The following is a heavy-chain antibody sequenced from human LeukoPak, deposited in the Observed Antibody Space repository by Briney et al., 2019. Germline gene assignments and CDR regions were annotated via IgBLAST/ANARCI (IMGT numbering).Heavy chain of an antibody. J-gene: IGHJ4*02. CDR2: ISASGGLT. Sequence: PGGSLRLSCVASGFTFNNFALSWVRQAPGKGLEWVSHISASGGLTYDADSAKGRFTISRDNSNNTVYLQMNSLRAEDTGVYFCAKGGGIVATVPPNYFDSWGQGTLVTVSS. CDR3: AKGGGIVATVPPNYFDS. V-gene: IGHV3-23*01. CDR1: GFTFNNFA. D-gene: IGHD5-12*01.